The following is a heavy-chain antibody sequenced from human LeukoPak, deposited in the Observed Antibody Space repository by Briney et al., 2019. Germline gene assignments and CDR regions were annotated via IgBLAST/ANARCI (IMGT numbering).Heavy chain of an antibody. J-gene: IGHJ4*02. Sequence: PGGSLRLSCAASGFTFSSYSMNWVRQAPGKGLEWVSYISSSSSTIYYADSVKGRFTTSRDNAKNSLYLKMNRLRAEDTAVYYCTRSSFPYYFDYWGQGTLVTVSS. CDR1: GFTFSSYS. CDR2: ISSSSSTI. CDR3: TRSSFPYYFDY. D-gene: IGHD3-16*01. V-gene: IGHV3-48*01.